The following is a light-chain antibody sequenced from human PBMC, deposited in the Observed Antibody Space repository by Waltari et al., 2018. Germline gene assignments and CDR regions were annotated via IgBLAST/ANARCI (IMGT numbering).Light chain of an antibody. CDR3: QKYVSLPAT. V-gene: IGKV3-20*01. CDR1: QRVSKY. CDR2: DAS. Sequence: DIVLTQSPGTLSLSPGERATLSCRASQRVSKYLAWYQQKPGQAHRLLIYDASTRATGIPDRFSGSGSGTDFSLTISRLEPEDFAVYYCQKYVSLPATFGQGTKVEIK. J-gene: IGKJ1*01.